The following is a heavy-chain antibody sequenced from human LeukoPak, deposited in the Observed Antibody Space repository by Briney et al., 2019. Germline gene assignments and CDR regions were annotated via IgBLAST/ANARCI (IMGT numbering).Heavy chain of an antibody. V-gene: IGHV1-46*01. CDR3: AREEAMIVVVKGDAFDI. CDR1: GYTFTSYY. Sequence: ASVKVSCKASGYTFTSYYMHWVRQAPGQGLEWMGIINPSGGSTSYAQKFQGRVTMTRDTSTSTVYMELSSLRSEDTAVYYCAREEAMIVVVKGDAFDIWGQGTMVTVSS. J-gene: IGHJ3*02. D-gene: IGHD3-22*01. CDR2: INPSGGST.